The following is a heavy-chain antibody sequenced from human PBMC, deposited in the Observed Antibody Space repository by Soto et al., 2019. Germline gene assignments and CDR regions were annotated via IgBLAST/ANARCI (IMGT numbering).Heavy chain of an antibody. Sequence: EVQLVESGGGLVQPGGSLRLSCAASGFTFSSYEMNWVRQAPGKGLEWVSYISSSGSTIYYADSVKGRFTISRDNAKNSLYLQMNSRRAEDTAVYYCASRVTDIVVVTASGAFDIWGQGTMVTVSS. CDR1: GFTFSSYE. CDR2: ISSSGSTI. D-gene: IGHD2-21*02. CDR3: ASRVTDIVVVTASGAFDI. V-gene: IGHV3-48*03. J-gene: IGHJ3*02.